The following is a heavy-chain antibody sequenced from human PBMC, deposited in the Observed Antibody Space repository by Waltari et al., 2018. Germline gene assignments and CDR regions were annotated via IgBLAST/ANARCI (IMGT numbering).Heavy chain of an antibody. J-gene: IGHJ4*02. CDR1: GFTFSSYG. V-gene: IGHV3-33*01. CDR2: IWYDGSNK. D-gene: IGHD1-26*01. CDR3: ALIGWELLALRDGDY. Sequence: QVQMVESGGGVVQPGRSLRLSCAASGFTFSSYGMHWVRQAPGKGLEVVAVIWYDGSNKYYADSVKGRVTISRDNSKNTLYLQMNSLRAEDTAVYYCALIGWELLALRDGDYWGQGTLVTVSS.